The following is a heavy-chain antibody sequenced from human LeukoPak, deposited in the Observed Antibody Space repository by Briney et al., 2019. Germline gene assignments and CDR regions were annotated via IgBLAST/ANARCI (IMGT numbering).Heavy chain of an antibody. Sequence: ASVKVSCKASGYTFTSYGISWVRQAPGQGLEWMGWISAYNGNTNYAQKLQGRVTMTTDTSTSTAYMELRSLRSDDTAVYYCARDRRPIAARRSGYFDYWGQETLVTVSS. CDR3: ARDRRPIAARRSGYFDY. D-gene: IGHD6-6*01. CDR1: GYTFTSYG. CDR2: ISAYNGNT. V-gene: IGHV1-18*01. J-gene: IGHJ4*02.